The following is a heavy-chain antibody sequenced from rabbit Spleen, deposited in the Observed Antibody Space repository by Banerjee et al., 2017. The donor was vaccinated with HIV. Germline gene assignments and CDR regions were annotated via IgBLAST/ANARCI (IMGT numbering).Heavy chain of an antibody. D-gene: IGHD8-1*01. CDR3: ARDAGNGDYIDVYFDL. V-gene: IGHV1S8*01. CDR1: GFDFSRFG. CDR2: IEPIFGNT. Sequence: QEQLVESGGGLVQPGESLKLFCTASGFDFSRFGVSWVRQAPGKGLEWIGYIEPIFGNTYYASWVNGRFTISSHNAQNTLYLQLNSLTAADTATYFCARDAGNGDYIDVYFDLWGQGTLVTVS. J-gene: IGHJ4*01.